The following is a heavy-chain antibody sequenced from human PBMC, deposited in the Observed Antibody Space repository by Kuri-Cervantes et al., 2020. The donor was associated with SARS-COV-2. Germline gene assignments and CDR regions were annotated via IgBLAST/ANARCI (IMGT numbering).Heavy chain of an antibody. CDR2: IKQDGSEK. Sequence: GESLKISCAASGFTFSSYWMSWVRQAPGKGLEWVANIKQDGSEKYYVDSVKGRFTISRDNAKNSLYLQMNSLRAEDTAVYYCAKGLLSSSSVYWGQGTLVTVSS. CDR1: GFTFSSYW. D-gene: IGHD6-6*01. V-gene: IGHV3-7*05. J-gene: IGHJ4*02. CDR3: AKGLLSSSSVY.